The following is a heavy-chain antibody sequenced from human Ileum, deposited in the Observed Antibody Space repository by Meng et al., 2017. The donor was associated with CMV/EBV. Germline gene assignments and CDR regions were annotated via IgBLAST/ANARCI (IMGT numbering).Heavy chain of an antibody. D-gene: IGHD2-2*01. Sequence: QVKLQQSGQGLVNPSQTLSLTCAISGDSVSSKSVTWNWIRQSPSRGLEWLGRTYYRSKWYNDYAVSVKSRITINPDTSRNHFFLQLSSVSPEDTAVYYCARNIFEDQMLPFDYWGQGTLVTVSS. CDR3: ARNIFEDQMLPFDY. V-gene: IGHV6-1*01. CDR2: TYYRSKWYN. CDR1: GDSVSSKSVT. J-gene: IGHJ4*02.